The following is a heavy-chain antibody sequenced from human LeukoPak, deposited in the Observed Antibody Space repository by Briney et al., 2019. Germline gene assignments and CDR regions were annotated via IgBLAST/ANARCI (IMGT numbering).Heavy chain of an antibody. CDR1: GYMFTGHY. V-gene: IGHV1-2*02. J-gene: IGHJ4*02. CDR2: INPNSGGT. Sequence: ASVKVSCKASGYMFTGHYMHWVRQAPGQGLEWMGWINPNSGGTNYAQKFQGRVTMTRDASIRTGYMELTRLTSDDTAVYYCARASAKEKQLEDYWGQGTLVTVSS. CDR3: ARASAKEKQLEDY. D-gene: IGHD6-13*01.